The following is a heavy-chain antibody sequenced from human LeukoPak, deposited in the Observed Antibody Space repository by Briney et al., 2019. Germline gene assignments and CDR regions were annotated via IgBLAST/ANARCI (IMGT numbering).Heavy chain of an antibody. CDR3: ARGTTGREYYFDY. Sequence: AGGSLRLSCAASGFTFSSYWVHWVRQAPGKGLVWVSRINSDGSTTIYADSVKGRFTISRDNAKNTLYLQMNSLRAEDTAVYYCARGTTGREYYFDYWGQGTLVTVSS. CDR2: INSDGSTT. V-gene: IGHV3-74*01. CDR1: GFTFSSYW. D-gene: IGHD1-1*01. J-gene: IGHJ4*02.